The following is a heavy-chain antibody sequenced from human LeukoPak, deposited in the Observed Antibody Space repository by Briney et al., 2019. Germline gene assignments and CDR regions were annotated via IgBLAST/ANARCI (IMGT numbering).Heavy chain of an antibody. V-gene: IGHV3-30-3*01. D-gene: IGHD6-13*01. CDR1: RFTFSSFA. J-gene: IGHJ4*02. Sequence: GGSLRLSCAASRFTFSSFAMHWVRQAPGKGLEWVAVISYDGSSQYYVDSVKSRFTISRDNSKNTLYLQMNSLGAEDTAVYFCARGWSSSSWYFDYWGQGTLVTVSS. CDR2: ISYDGSSQ. CDR3: ARGWSSSSWYFDY.